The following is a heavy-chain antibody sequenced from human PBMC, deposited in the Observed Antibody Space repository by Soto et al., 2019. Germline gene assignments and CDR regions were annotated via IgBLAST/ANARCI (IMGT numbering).Heavy chain of an antibody. Sequence: GSLRLSCAASGFMFSTYAMHWVRQAPGKGLEWVAVISYDGNDIYYGDSVKGRFTISRDNSRNTLYLEMNSLKPDDTAVFYCARDQGRTVTRGDWFDPWGQGTLVTVSS. J-gene: IGHJ5*02. CDR1: GFMFSTYA. CDR3: ARDQGRTVTRGDWFDP. CDR2: ISYDGNDI. D-gene: IGHD6-19*01. V-gene: IGHV3-30-3*01.